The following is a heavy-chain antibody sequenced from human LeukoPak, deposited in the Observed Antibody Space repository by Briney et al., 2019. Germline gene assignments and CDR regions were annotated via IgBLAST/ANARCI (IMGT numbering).Heavy chain of an antibody. J-gene: IGHJ4*02. CDR2: IYNSGNT. V-gene: IGHV4-59*01. Sequence: PSETLSLTCTVSGGSIGSYYWSWIRQPPGRGLEWIGYIYNSGNTNYSPSLKSRVSISVDTPKNQFSLKLSSVTAADTAVYYCARPRRDRYRYTFDYCGQGILVTVSS. CDR1: GGSIGSYY. D-gene: IGHD5-24*01. CDR3: ARPRRDRYRYTFDY.